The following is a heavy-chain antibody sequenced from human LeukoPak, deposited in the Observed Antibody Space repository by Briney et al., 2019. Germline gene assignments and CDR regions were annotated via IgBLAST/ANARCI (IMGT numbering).Heavy chain of an antibody. V-gene: IGHV4-59*01. CDR3: ARVEYSYGYYYYYGMDV. Sequence: PSETLSLTCTVSGVSISSYYWSWIRQPPGKGLEWIGYIYYSGSTNYNPSLKSRVTISVDTSKNQFSLKLSSVTAADTAVYYCARVEYSYGYYYYYGMDVWGQGTTATVSS. CDR2: IYYSGST. D-gene: IGHD5-18*01. J-gene: IGHJ6*02. CDR1: GVSISSYY.